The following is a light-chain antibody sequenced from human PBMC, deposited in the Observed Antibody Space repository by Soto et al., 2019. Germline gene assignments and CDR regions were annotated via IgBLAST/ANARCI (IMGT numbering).Light chain of an antibody. CDR3: AAWDDSLNGSYV. Sequence: QSALTQPPSTSGTPGQRVTISCSGSRSNIGSNTVTWYQQLPGTAPKLLIYSNNQRPSGVPDRFSGSKSGTSASLAISGLQSEDEADYYCAAWDDSLNGSYVLGTGTKVTVL. CDR1: RSNIGSNT. V-gene: IGLV1-44*01. J-gene: IGLJ1*01. CDR2: SNN.